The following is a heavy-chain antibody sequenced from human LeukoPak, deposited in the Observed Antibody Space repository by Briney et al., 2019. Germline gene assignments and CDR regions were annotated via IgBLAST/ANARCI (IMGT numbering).Heavy chain of an antibody. V-gene: IGHV4-30-2*01. CDR1: GGSISSGGYS. CDR3: ARLPVAGTEGFDY. Sequence: PSQTLSLTCAVSGGSISSGGYSWSWIRQPPGKGLEWIGKINHSGSTNYNPSLKSRVTISVDTSKNQFSLKLSSVTAADTAVYYCARLPVAGTEGFDYWGQGTLVTVSS. J-gene: IGHJ4*02. D-gene: IGHD6-19*01. CDR2: INHSGST.